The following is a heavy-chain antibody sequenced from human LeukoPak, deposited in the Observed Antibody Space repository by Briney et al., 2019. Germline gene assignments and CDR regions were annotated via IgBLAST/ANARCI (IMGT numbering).Heavy chain of an antibody. CDR1: GFTFSSYW. V-gene: IGHV3-7*03. D-gene: IGHD3-10*01. CDR3: ARKSGTYGFFDY. Sequence: GGSLRLSCAASGFTFSSYWMNWARQAPGKGLEWVASINHNGNVNYYVDSVKGRFTISRDNAKNSLYLQMSNLRAEDTAVYYCARKSGTYGFFDYWGQGTLVTVSS. J-gene: IGHJ4*02. CDR2: INHNGNVN.